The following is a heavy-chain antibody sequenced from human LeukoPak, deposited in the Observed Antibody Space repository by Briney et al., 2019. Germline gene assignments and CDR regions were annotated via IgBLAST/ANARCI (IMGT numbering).Heavy chain of an antibody. CDR3: AREGDTAMVKLDY. CDR2: ISYDGSNK. Sequence: GSLRLSCAASGFTFSSYGMHWVRQAPGKGLEWVAVISYDGSNKYYADSVKGRFTISRDNSKNTLYLQMNSLRAEDTAVYYCAREGDTAMVKLDYWGQGTLVTVSS. D-gene: IGHD5-18*01. J-gene: IGHJ4*02. CDR1: GFTFSSYG. V-gene: IGHV3-30*03.